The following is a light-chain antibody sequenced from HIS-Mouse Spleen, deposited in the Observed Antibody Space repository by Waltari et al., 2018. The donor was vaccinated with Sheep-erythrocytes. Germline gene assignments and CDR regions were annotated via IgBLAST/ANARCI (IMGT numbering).Light chain of an antibody. CDR2: SNN. CDR3: AAWDDSLNGYV. V-gene: IGLV1-44*01. Sequence: QSVLTQPPSASGTPGQRVTIPCSGSSPNIGRNTVNWYQQPPGTAPKLLSYSNNPRPSGVPDRFSGSKSGTSASLAISGLQSEDEADYYCAAWDDSLNGYVFGTGTKVTVL. J-gene: IGLJ1*01. CDR1: SPNIGRNT.